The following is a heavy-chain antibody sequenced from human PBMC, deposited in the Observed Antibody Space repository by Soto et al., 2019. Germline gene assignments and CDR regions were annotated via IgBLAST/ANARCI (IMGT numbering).Heavy chain of an antibody. CDR3: AKERPDSSSYWYFDL. CDR1: GFTFSNYA. Sequence: EVQLLESGGGLVQPGGSLRLSCAASGFTFSNYAMTWFRQAPGKGLEGVSSLSGATYYADSVEGRFTISRDNSKNTLYLQMNSLTAEDTAVYYCAKERPDSSSYWYFDLWGRGTLVTVSS. CDR2: LSGAT. J-gene: IGHJ2*01. D-gene: IGHD6-6*01. V-gene: IGHV3-23*01.